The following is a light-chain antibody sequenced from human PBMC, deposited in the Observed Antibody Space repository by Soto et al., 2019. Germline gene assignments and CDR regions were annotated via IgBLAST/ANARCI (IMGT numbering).Light chain of an antibody. J-gene: IGKJ2*01. CDR2: GAS. CDR3: QQYGSSPPYT. CDR1: QSVSSSY. V-gene: IGKV3-20*01. Sequence: EIVLTQSPGTLSLSPGERATLSCRASQSVSSSYLAWYQQKPGQAPRLLIYGASSRATGIPDRFSGSGYGTDFTLTISRLEPEDFAVYYCQQYGSSPPYTVGQGTKLEIK.